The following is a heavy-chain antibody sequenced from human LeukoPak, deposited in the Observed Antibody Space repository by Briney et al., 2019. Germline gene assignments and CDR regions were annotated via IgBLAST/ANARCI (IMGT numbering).Heavy chain of an antibody. CDR3: ARGGRILTG. V-gene: IGHV3-64*01. CDR1: GFTFSSYA. Sequence: GGSLRLSCAASGFTFSSYAMHWVRQAPGKGLEYVSAISSNGGSTYYANSVKGRFTISRDNSKNTLYLQMGSLRAEDMAVYYCARGGRILTGWGQGTLVTVSS. D-gene: IGHD3-16*01. J-gene: IGHJ4*02. CDR2: ISSNGGST.